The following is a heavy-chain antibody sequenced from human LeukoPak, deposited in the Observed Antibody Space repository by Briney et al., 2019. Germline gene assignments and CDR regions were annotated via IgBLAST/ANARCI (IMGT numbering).Heavy chain of an antibody. CDR3: AKRNGFSSGYFDS. Sequence: PGGSLRLSCAASGFTFSSYAMSWVRQAPGKGLEWVSGISGSGGRTHYADSVKGRFTISRDISKSTVYLQINSLRADDTAVYLCAKRNGFSSGYFDSWGQGTLVTVSS. V-gene: IGHV3-23*01. D-gene: IGHD1-1*01. CDR1: GFTFSSYA. CDR2: ISGSGGRT. J-gene: IGHJ4*02.